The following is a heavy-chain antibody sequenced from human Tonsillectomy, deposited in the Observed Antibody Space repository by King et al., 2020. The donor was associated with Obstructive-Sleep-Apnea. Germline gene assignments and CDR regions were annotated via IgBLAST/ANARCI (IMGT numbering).Heavy chain of an antibody. CDR1: GYTFTGYY. Sequence: QLVQSVAEMNKPGASVKFSCKASGYTFTGYYMHWVRQAPGQVLELVGCINPNSVGTNYAQKFQGRVTMTRDTSISTAYMELSSLRSDDTAVYYCARLFCAGDCYYDYWGQGTLVTVSS. D-gene: IGHD2-21*02. V-gene: IGHV1-2*02. CDR3: ARLFCAGDCYYDY. CDR2: INPNSVGT. J-gene: IGHJ4*02.